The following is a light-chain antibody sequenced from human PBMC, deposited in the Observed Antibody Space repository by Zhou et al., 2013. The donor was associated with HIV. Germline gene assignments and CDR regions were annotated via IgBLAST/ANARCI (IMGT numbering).Light chain of an antibody. CDR1: QSISSY. Sequence: DIQMTQSPSSLSASVGDRVTITCRASQSISSYLNWYQQKPGKAPKLLIYAASTLESGVPSRFSGSGSGTEFTLTISSLQPEDFATYYCQQLDSYPATFGGGTEGRRS. V-gene: IGKV1-9*01. CDR3: QQLDSYPAT. J-gene: IGKJ4*01. CDR2: AAS.